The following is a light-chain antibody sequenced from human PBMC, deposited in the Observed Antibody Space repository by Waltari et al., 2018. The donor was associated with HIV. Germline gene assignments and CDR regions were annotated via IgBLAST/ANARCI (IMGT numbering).Light chain of an antibody. J-gene: IGLJ3*02. Sequence: QSALTQPPSASGSPGQSVTISCTGTSSDVGGYNFVSWYQHHPGKAPKLMIYGVTKRPSGVPDRFSGSKSGNTASLTVSGLQADDEADYYCNSYAGSNNLVFGGGTKLTVL. CDR3: NSYAGSNNLV. V-gene: IGLV2-8*01. CDR2: GVT. CDR1: SSDVGGYNF.